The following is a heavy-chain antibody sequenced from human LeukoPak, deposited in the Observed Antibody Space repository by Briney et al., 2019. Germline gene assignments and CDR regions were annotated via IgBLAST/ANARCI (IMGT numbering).Heavy chain of an antibody. CDR1: GFTFSSYS. Sequence: TGGSLRLSCAASGFTFSSYSMNWVRQAPGKGLEWVPSISSSSSYIYYADSVKGRFTISRDNAKNSLYPQMNSLRAEDTAVYYCARDRSGSYVLEYYFDYWGQGTLVTVSS. CDR2: ISSSSSYI. CDR3: ARDRSGSYVLEYYFDY. D-gene: IGHD1-26*01. V-gene: IGHV3-21*01. J-gene: IGHJ4*02.